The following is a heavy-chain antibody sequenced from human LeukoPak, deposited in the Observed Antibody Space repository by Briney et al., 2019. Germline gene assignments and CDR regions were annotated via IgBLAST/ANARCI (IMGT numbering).Heavy chain of an antibody. D-gene: IGHD2-15*01. CDR1: GFTFSSYW. CDR2: IKQDGSEK. J-gene: IGHJ4*02. V-gene: IGHV3-7*01. CDR3: ARARRGTSGGYFDY. Sequence: GGSLRLSCAASGFTFSSYWMSWVRQAPGKGLEWVANIKQDGSEKYYVDSVKGRFTISRGNAKNSLYLQMNSLRAEDTAVYYCARARRGTSGGYFDYWGQGTLVTVSS.